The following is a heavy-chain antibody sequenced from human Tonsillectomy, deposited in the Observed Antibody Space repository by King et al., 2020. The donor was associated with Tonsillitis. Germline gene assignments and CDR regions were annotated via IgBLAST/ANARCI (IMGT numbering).Heavy chain of an antibody. J-gene: IGHJ4*02. CDR3: ARGGCSSCVSDY. V-gene: IGHV3-53*01. D-gene: IGHD6-13*01. CDR1: GFTVSSDH. CDR2: IYIDGNT. Sequence: VQLVESGGGLIHPGGSLRLSCAVSGFTVSSDHMGWVRQAPGKGLEWVSVIYIDGNTNYADSVKGRFTVSRDNSKNTVELQMNSLRAEDTAVYYCARGGCSSCVSDYWGQGTLVTVSS.